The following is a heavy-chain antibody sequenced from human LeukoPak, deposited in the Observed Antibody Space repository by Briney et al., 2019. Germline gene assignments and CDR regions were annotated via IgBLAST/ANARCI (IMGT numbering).Heavy chain of an antibody. V-gene: IGHV4-34*01. D-gene: IGHD6-19*01. Sequence: SESLSLTCAVYGGPFSGYYWSWIRQPPGKGLEWIGEINHSGGTNYNPSLKSRVTISVDTSKNQFSLKLSSVTAADTAVYYCARHYSSGWYRAFDIWGQGTMVTVSS. CDR1: GGPFSGYY. CDR3: ARHYSSGWYRAFDI. CDR2: INHSGGT. J-gene: IGHJ3*02.